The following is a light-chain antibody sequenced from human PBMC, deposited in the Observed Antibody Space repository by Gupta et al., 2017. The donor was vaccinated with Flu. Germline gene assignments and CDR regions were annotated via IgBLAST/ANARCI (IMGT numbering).Light chain of an antibody. CDR3: QQLNNP. CDR1: EGISTY. J-gene: IGKJ3*01. CDR2: AAS. Sequence: DIQLTQSPSFLSASVGDRVTITCRASEGISTYLAWYQQKLGEVPKVLIYAASTLESGVTSRFSGSGSGTEFTLTISSLQPEDAANYYGQQLNNPFGHGTKVDV. V-gene: IGKV1-9*01.